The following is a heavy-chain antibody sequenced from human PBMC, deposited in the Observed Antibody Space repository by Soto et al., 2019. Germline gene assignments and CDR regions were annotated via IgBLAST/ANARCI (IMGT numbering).Heavy chain of an antibody. V-gene: IGHV1-69*06. Sequence: SVTVSCTSSGGTFSSYAISWVRQAPGQGLEWMGGIIPIFGTANYAQKFQGRVTITADKSTSTAYMELSSLRSEDTAVYYCARALKHYDILTGYYMGYWGQGTLVTVSS. D-gene: IGHD3-9*01. CDR2: IIPIFGTA. CDR3: ARALKHYDILTGYYMGY. CDR1: GGTFSSYA. J-gene: IGHJ4*02.